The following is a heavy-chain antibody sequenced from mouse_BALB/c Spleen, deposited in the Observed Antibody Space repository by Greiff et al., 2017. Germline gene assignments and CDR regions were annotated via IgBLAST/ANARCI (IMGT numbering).Heavy chain of an antibody. D-gene: IGHD2-4*01. J-gene: IGHJ3*01. V-gene: IGHV14-4*02. CDR2: IDPENGDT. CDR1: GFNIKDYY. Sequence: VQLQQSGAELVRSGASVKLSCTASGFNIKDYYMHWVKQRPEQGLEWIGWIDPENGDTEYAPKFQGKATMTADTSSNTAYLQLSSLTSEDTAVYYCNAWGITTGTWFAYWGQGTLVTVSA. CDR3: NAWGITTGTWFAY.